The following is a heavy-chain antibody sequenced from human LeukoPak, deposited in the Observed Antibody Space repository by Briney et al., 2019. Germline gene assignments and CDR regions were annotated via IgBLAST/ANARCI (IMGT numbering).Heavy chain of an antibody. CDR3: ARSVEGYCRGGSCYYYSYHMDV. Sequence: SETLSLTCSVSGGSIFADYWSWLRQPPGKGLEWIGYIYYSGSANYNPSLKSRVTISVDTSKNQFSLKLSSVTAADTAVYYCARSVEGYCRGGSCYYYSYHMDVWGKGTTVTVSS. CDR2: IYYSGSA. CDR1: GGSIFADY. D-gene: IGHD2-15*01. J-gene: IGHJ6*03. V-gene: IGHV4-59*01.